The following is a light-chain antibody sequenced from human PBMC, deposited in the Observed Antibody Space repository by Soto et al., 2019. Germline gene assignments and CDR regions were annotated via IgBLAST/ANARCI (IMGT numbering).Light chain of an antibody. CDR1: QSISTY. CDR2: AAS. J-gene: IGKJ4*01. V-gene: IGKV1-39*01. CDR3: QQLNSYPLT. Sequence: DIQMTQSPSTLSASVVDRVTITCRASQSISTYLNWYQRTPGKAPKLLIYAASSLQSGVPSRFSGSGSGTDFTLTISSLQPEDFATYYCQQLNSYPLTFGGGTKVDI.